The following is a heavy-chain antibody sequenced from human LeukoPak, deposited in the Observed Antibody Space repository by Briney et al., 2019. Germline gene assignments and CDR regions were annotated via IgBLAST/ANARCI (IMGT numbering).Heavy chain of an antibody. CDR2: INPGGRI. CDR1: GGSFDTYY. V-gene: IGHV4-34*01. J-gene: IGHJ6*03. Sequence: SETLSLTCAVYGGSFDTYYWSWIRQSPGGGLEWIGEINPGGRINYNPSLMSRVTISIDTSKKQFSLNLSSVTAADTAVYYCARRWNYGIYYYIDVWGTGTTVTVSS. CDR3: ARRWNYGIYYYIDV. D-gene: IGHD1-7*01.